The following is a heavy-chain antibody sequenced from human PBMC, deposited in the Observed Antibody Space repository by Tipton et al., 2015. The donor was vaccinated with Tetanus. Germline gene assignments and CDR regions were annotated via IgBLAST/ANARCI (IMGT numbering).Heavy chain of an antibody. CDR3: ARGIDAYKTGNY. CDR2: VHPSGST. CDR1: GGSIRSGGFY. Sequence: TLSLTCTVSGGSIRSGGFYWSWIRQYPVKGLEWIGEVHPSGSTSYNPSLESRVTISIDTSKNQFSLKLTSLTAADTSVYFCARGIDAYKTGNYWGQGTLVTVSS. J-gene: IGHJ4*02. V-gene: IGHV4-31*03. D-gene: IGHD5-24*01.